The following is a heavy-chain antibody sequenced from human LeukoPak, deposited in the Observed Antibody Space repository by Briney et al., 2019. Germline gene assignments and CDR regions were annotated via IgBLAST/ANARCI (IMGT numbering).Heavy chain of an antibody. CDR2: ISAYNGNT. CDR1: GYTFTSYG. V-gene: IGHV1-18*01. CDR3: ARDFRYDITGTSAHFDY. D-gene: IGHD1/OR15-1a*01. J-gene: IGHJ4*02. Sequence: GASVKVSCKASGYTFTSYGISWVRQAPGQGLEWMGWISAYNGNTNYAQKLQGRVTMTTDTSTSTAYMELRSLRSDDTAVYYCARDFRYDITGTSAHFDYWGQGTLVTVSS.